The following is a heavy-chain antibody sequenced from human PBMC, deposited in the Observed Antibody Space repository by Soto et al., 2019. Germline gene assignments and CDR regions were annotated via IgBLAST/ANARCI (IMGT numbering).Heavy chain of an antibody. CDR3: ARGINRRYYGMDV. V-gene: IGHV3-30-3*01. Sequence: LRLSCAASGFTFSSYAMHWVRQAPGKGLGWVTVISYDGSNKYYADSVKGRSTISRDNSKNTLYLQMNSLRSEDTAVYYCARGINRRYYGMDVWGQGTTVTVSS. CDR2: ISYDGSNK. CDR1: GFTFSSYA. J-gene: IGHJ6*02.